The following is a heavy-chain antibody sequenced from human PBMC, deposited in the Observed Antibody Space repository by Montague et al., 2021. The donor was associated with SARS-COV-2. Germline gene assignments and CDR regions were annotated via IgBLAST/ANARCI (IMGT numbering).Heavy chain of an antibody. D-gene: IGHD3-10*01. CDR3: ARHGAYYGSGIYNFYAMDV. CDR2: IYPGDSET. J-gene: IGHJ6*02. CDR1: GNSFSSYW. Sequence: QSVAVVKTPGESLKISCKGSGNSFSSYWIGWVRQMPGKGLEWMGIIYPGDSETTYSPSFQGQVTISVDKSITTAYLQWSSLKASDTAVYYCARHGAYYGSGIYNFYAMDVWGQGTTVTV. V-gene: IGHV5-51*01.